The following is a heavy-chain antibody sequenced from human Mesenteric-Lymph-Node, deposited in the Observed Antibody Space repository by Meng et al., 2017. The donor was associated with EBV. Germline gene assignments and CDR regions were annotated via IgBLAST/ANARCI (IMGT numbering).Heavy chain of an antibody. D-gene: IGHD3-10*01. CDR1: GYIFTDYM. J-gene: IGHJ4*02. Sequence: QGQLVELGSDLKNPGVTVTVSCKASGYIFTDYMMNWVRQAPGQGPEWLGWINTNTGNPKYAQAFTGRFVFSLDTSVSTAYLQISSLKAEDTAVYYCARDPGGSGSYSYDSWGQGTLVTVSS. CDR2: INTNTGNP. CDR3: ARDPGGSGSYSYDS. V-gene: IGHV7-4-1*02.